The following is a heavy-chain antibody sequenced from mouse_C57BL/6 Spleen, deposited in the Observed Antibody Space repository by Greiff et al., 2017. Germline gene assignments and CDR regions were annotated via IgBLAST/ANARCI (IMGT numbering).Heavy chain of an antibody. CDR3: ARDYDGYYDYFDY. J-gene: IGHJ2*01. CDR2: LHPSDSDA. CDR1: GYTFTSYW. D-gene: IGHD2-3*01. V-gene: IGHV1-74*01. Sequence: QVQLQQPGAELVKPGASVKVSCKASGYTFTSYWMHWVKQRPGPGLEWIGRLHPSDSDANYNHKFKGKDTLTVDKSSSTAYMQLSSLTSEDSAVYYCARDYDGYYDYFDYWGQGTTLTVSS.